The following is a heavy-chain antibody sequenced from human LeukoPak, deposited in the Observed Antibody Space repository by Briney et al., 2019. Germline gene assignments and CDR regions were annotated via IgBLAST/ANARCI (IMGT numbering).Heavy chain of an antibody. D-gene: IGHD3-22*01. CDR1: GFTFSDYY. CDR2: ISSSGSTI. Sequence: GGSLRLSCAASGFTFSDYYISWIRQAPGKGLEWVSYISSSGSTIYYADSVKGRFTISRDNAKNSLYLQMNSLRAEDTAVYYCARSDSSGYEDYWGQGTLVTVSS. V-gene: IGHV3-11*01. J-gene: IGHJ4*02. CDR3: ARSDSSGYEDY.